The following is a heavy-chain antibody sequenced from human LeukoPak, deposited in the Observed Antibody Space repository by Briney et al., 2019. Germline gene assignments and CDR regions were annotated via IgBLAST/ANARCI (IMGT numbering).Heavy chain of an antibody. D-gene: IGHD4-17*01. V-gene: IGHV4-59*12. Sequence: PSETLSLTCTVSGGSISSYYWSWIRQPPGKGLEWIGYIYYSGSTNYNPSLKSRVTISVDTSKNQFSLKLSSVTAADTAVYYCARGQKFMNTVTTLSWGQGTLVTVSS. CDR2: IYYSGST. CDR3: ARGQKFMNTVTTLS. J-gene: IGHJ1*01. CDR1: GGSISSYY.